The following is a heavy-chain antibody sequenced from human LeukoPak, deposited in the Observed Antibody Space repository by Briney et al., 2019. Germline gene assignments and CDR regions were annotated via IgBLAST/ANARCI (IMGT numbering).Heavy chain of an antibody. J-gene: IGHJ2*01. CDR1: GYTFTSYH. Sequence: ASVKVSCKASGYTFTSYHMHWVRQAPGQGLEWMGIINPSGGSTSYAQKFQGRVTMTRDTSTSTVYMELSSLRSEDTAVYYCARVVRPGCGGVCYSYWYFDLWGRGTLVTVSS. V-gene: IGHV1-46*01. CDR3: ARVVRPGCGGVCYSYWYFDL. CDR2: INPSGGST. D-gene: IGHD2-21*02.